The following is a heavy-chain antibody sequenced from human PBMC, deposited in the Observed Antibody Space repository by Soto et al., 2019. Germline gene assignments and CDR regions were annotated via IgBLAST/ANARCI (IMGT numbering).Heavy chain of an antibody. CDR3: TRGPRPISTGTGAY. V-gene: IGHV3-74*01. Sequence: GGSLRLSCAASGFIFKMYWMHWVRQSPGKGLVWISRIYNDGTYSDYEDSVRGRFTISRDNVNDTLYLQMNNLRAEDSGLYYCTRGPRPISTGTGAYWGQGTQVTVSS. CDR2: IYNDGTYS. J-gene: IGHJ4*02. D-gene: IGHD3-10*01. CDR1: GFIFKMYW.